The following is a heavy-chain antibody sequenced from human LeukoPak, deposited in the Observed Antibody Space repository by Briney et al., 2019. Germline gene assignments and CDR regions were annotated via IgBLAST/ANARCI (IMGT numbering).Heavy chain of an antibody. V-gene: IGHV5-51*01. D-gene: IGHD5-24*01. Sequence: VESLKISCRVSDNGFTSYGTGWVGQRPGKGLGWMGIIYPGDSDTRYSPSFQGQVTISADKSIGTAYLQWSSLKASDTAMYYCARRGWLHRDFDYWGQGTLVTVSS. CDR1: DNGFTSYG. CDR3: ARRGWLHRDFDY. CDR2: IYPGDSDT. J-gene: IGHJ4*02.